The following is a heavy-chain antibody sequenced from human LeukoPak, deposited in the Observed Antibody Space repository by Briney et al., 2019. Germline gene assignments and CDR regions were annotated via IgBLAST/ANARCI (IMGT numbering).Heavy chain of an antibody. Sequence: SETLSLTCTVSGDSINTYYWSWIRQPPGKGLEWIGYLYYTGTTNYNPSLKSRLTISVDTSKNQLSLRLTSVTAADAAVYYCARGASVRSGTFDIWGQGTMVTVSS. CDR3: ARGASVRSGTFDI. J-gene: IGHJ3*02. V-gene: IGHV4-59*01. CDR1: GDSINTYY. D-gene: IGHD4-11*01. CDR2: LYYTGTT.